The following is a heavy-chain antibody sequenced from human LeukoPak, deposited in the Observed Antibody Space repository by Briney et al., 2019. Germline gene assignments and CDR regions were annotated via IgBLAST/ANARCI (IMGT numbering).Heavy chain of an antibody. Sequence: PGGSLRLSCAASGFTFSSYWMSWVRQAPGKGLEWISAISGSGGSTYYAYSVKGRFTISRDNSKNTLYLQMNSLRAEDTAVYYCAKDISGLVEGDYWGQGTLVTVSS. CDR2: ISGSGGST. CDR3: AKDISGLVEGDY. D-gene: IGHD3-3*01. V-gene: IGHV3-23*01. J-gene: IGHJ4*02. CDR1: GFTFSSYW.